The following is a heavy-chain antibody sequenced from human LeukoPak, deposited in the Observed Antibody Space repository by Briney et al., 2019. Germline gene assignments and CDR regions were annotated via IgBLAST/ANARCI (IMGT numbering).Heavy chain of an antibody. CDR1: GGTFSSYA. J-gene: IGHJ4*02. D-gene: IGHD6-19*01. V-gene: IGHV1-69*05. Sequence: ASVKVSCKASGGTFSSYAISWVRQAPGQGLEWMGGIIPIFGTANYAQKFQGRVTMTRDTSTSTVYMELSSLRSEDTAVYYCARDSVAVAGTTYFDYWGQGTLVTVSS. CDR2: IIPIFGTA. CDR3: ARDSVAVAGTTYFDY.